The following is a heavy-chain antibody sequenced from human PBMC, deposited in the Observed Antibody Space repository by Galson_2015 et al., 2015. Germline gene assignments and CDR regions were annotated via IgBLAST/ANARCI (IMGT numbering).Heavy chain of an antibody. CDR3: ARERTFGSGTYYSPDY. CDR2: ISPSSSIT. V-gene: IGHV3-23*01. Sequence: SLRLSCAASAFTFSGYPMTWVRQAPGKGLDWVSTISPSSSITYYADSVKGRFTISRDNSKNTLYLEMDSLRAEDTAVYYCARERTFGSGTYYSPDYGGRGTLVAVSS. J-gene: IGHJ4*02. D-gene: IGHD3-10*01. CDR1: AFTFSGYP.